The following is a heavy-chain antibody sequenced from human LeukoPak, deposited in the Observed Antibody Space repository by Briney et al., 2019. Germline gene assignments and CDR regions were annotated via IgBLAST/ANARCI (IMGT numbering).Heavy chain of an antibody. CDR1: GASISGYY. Sequence: SETLSLTCTVSGASISGYYWSWIRQPPGKGLEWIGFISDSGSINYNPSLRSRATISVDTSKNQFSLMMSSVTAADTAVYYCAKRGFFDSWGQGTLVTISS. CDR3: AKRGFFDS. V-gene: IGHV4-59*08. J-gene: IGHJ4*02. CDR2: ISDSGSI.